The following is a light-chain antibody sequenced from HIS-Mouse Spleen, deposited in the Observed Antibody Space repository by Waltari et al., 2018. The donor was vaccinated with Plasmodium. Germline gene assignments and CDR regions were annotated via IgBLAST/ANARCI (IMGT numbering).Light chain of an antibody. CDR3: QQSYSTWT. CDR2: AAS. V-gene: IGKV1-39*01. Sequence: DIQMTHSPSSLSASVADRVTITCRARQSISSDLNWSTQKPGKAPKLLIYAASSLQSGVPSRFSGSGSGTDFTLTISSLQPEYFATYYCQQSYSTWTFGQGTKVEIK. J-gene: IGKJ1*01. CDR1: QSISSD.